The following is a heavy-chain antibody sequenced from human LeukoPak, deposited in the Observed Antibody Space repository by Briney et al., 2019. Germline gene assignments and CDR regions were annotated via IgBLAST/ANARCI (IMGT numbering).Heavy chain of an antibody. CDR2: IYYSGST. CDR1: GGSISSYY. J-gene: IGHJ5*02. CDR3: ARHDCSSTSCYRAGWFDP. Sequence: PSETLSLTCTVSGGSISSYYWSWIRQPPGKGLEWIGYIYYSGSTNYNPSLKSRVTISVDTSKNQFSLKLSSVTAADTAVYYCARHDCSSTSCYRAGWFDPWGQGTLVTVSS. D-gene: IGHD2-2*02. V-gene: IGHV4-59*01.